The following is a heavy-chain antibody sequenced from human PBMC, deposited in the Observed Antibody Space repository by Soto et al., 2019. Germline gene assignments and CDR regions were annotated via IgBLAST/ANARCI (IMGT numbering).Heavy chain of an antibody. CDR1: GITFRYGY. CDR3: TTDPLWFGSKYYMDV. Sequence: LRAILATTGITFRYGYMVLVRQALGTDLEWVGRIKSKTDGGTTDYAAPVKGRFTISRDDSKNTLYLQMNSLKTEDTAVYYCTTDPLWFGSKYYMDVLGKGTTVTVSS. J-gene: IGHJ6*03. V-gene: IGHV3-15*01. D-gene: IGHD3-10*01. CDR2: IKSKTDGGTT.